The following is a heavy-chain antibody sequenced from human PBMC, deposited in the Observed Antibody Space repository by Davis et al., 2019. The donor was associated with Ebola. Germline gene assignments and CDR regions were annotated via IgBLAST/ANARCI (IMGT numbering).Heavy chain of an antibody. V-gene: IGHV3-74*01. CDR2: INSDGSFT. CDR3: ATDPYGGNPQSADY. J-gene: IGHJ4*02. CDR1: GVTFSNNW. Sequence: GESLKIPCAASGVTFSNNWMQWLRQSPGNGLVWVSRINSDGSFTSYADSVRGRFTISRDNAKDTLFLQMNSLRADDTAVYYCATDPYGGNPQSADYWGQGILVTVSS. D-gene: IGHD3-16*01.